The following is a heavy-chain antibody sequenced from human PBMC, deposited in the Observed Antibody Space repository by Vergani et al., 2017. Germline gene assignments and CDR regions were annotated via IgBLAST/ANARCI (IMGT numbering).Heavy chain of an antibody. V-gene: IGHV3-23*01. Sequence: EVQLLESGGGLVQPGGSRRLSCAGAGFTFDTYTMAYVRQAPGKGLEWVATISSGGGDIFYADSVKGRFTISRENSKNTLFLQRNSLKDEDTAVYYCTRVYPHYGSGREDWFDPWGQGTLVTVSS. CDR1: GFTFDTYT. D-gene: IGHD3-10*01. CDR3: TRVYPHYGSGREDWFDP. J-gene: IGHJ5*02. CDR2: ISSGGGDI.